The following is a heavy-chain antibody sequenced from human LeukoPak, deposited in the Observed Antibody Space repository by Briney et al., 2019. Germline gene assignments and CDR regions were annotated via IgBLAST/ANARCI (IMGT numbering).Heavy chain of an antibody. CDR3: ATTYSYTSGGYDY. CDR1: GGSISSSRYH. D-gene: IGHD5-18*01. J-gene: IGHJ4*02. CDR2: IYYSGTT. Sequence: SETLSLTCTVSGGSISSSRYHWGWIRQPPGKGLEWIGSIYYSGTTFYNPSLKSRATISVDTSKNQFSLKVSSVTAADTAVYYCATTYSYTSGGYDYWGQGTLVTVSS. V-gene: IGHV4-39*01.